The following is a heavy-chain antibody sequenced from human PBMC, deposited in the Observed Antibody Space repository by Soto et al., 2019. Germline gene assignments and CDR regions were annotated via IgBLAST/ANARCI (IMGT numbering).Heavy chain of an antibody. CDR2: ISSTGSPM. V-gene: IGHV3-48*03. D-gene: IGHD3-10*01. CDR1: GFTFKIYD. CDR3: ARATRRSTLVRGVTTALDY. J-gene: IGHJ4*02. Sequence: LRLSCEASGFTFKIYDMNWVRQAPGKGLEWVSYISSTGSPMYYAESVKGRFTISRDNAKNSLFLQMNSLRGEDTAIYFCARATRRSTLVRGVTTALDYWGQGALVTVSS.